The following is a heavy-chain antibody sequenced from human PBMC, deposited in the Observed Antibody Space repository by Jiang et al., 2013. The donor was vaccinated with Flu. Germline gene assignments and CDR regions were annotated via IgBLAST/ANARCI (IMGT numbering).Heavy chain of an antibody. CDR1: GYTFTNYA. D-gene: IGHD1-1*01. V-gene: IGHV1-3*01. CDR3: ARDDWFEQRERPPFYYSYGMDV. Sequence: SGAEVKKPGASVKVSCKASGYTFTNYAMHWVRQAPGQRLEWMGWINVGNANTKYSQKVQGRVTITRNISATTAYMELSSLRSEDTAVYFCARDDWFEQRERPPFYYSYGMDVWGQGTTVTVSS. CDR2: INVGNANT. J-gene: IGHJ6*02.